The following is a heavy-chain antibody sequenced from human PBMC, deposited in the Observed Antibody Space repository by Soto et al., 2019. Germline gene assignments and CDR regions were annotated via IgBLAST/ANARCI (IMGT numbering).Heavy chain of an antibody. CDR2: ISHDGSNK. CDR1: GFSFSSCA. Sequence: QVQLVESGGGVVQPGRSLRLSCAASGFSFSSCAMHWVRQAPGKGLEWVADISHDGSNKYYADSVKGRFTISRDNSGKTVYLQMNCLRPDDTAVYYCARVNIVVAGIAYYFDYWRQGTLVTVSS. D-gene: IGHD6-19*01. J-gene: IGHJ4*02. CDR3: ARVNIVVAGIAYYFDY. V-gene: IGHV3-30-3*01.